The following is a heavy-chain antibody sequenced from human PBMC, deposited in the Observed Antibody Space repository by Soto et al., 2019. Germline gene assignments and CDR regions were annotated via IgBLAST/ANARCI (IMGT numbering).Heavy chain of an antibody. CDR2: IYYSGST. CDR3: ASLWGWSVDY. V-gene: IGHV4-59*08. Sequence: QVQLQESGPGLVKPSETLSLTCTVSGGSISSYYWSWIRQPTGKGLEWIGYIYYSGSTNYNPSLKSRVTLSVDTSKTQFSLKLSSGTGADTAVYYCASLWGWSVDYWGQGTLVTVSS. D-gene: IGHD3-16*01. J-gene: IGHJ4*02. CDR1: GGSISSYY.